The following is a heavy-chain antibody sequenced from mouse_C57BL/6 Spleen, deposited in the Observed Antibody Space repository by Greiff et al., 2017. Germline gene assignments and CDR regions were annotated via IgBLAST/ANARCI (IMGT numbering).Heavy chain of an antibody. CDR2: IVPENGDT. CDR3: TTLAWFAY. V-gene: IGHV14-4*01. Sequence: VQLQQSGAELVRPGASGKLSCTASGFNIKDAYMHWVKQRPEQGLEWIGWIVPENGDTEYASMFQGKATITADTSSNTAYLQLSSLPSEDTAVYYCTTLAWFAYWGQGTLVTVSA. J-gene: IGHJ3*01. CDR1: GFNIKDAY.